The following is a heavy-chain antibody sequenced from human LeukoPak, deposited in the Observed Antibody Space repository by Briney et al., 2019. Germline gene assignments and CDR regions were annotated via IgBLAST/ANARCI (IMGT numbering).Heavy chain of an antibody. V-gene: IGHV3-11*01. CDR1: GFTFSDYH. CDR3: ANSHY. CDR2: ISSTGNTI. J-gene: IGHJ4*02. Sequence: GGSLRLSCAASGFTFSDYHIRWIRQAPGKGLEWLSHISSTGNTIYYADSVKGRFTISRDNAKNSLYLQMNSLRAENTAVYYCANSHYWGQGTLVTVSS.